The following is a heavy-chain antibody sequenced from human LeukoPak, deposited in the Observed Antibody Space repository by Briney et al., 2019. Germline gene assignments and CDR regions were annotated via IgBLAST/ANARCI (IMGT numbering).Heavy chain of an antibody. CDR1: GGTFSSYA. D-gene: IGHD4-11*01. V-gene: IGHV1-69*04. CDR3: ASGGWGYSRDDAFDI. J-gene: IGHJ3*02. CDR2: IIPILGIA. Sequence: SVKVSCKASGGTFSSYAISWVRQAPGQGLEWMGRIIPILGIANYAQKFQGRVTITADKSTSTAYMELSSLRSEDTAVYYCASGGWGYSRDDAFDIWGRGTMVTVSS.